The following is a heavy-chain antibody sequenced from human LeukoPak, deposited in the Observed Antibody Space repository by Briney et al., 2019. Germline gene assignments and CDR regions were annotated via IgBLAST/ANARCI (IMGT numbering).Heavy chain of an antibody. CDR2: MHYSGIQ. V-gene: IGHV4-59*08. D-gene: IGHD3-10*01. CDR1: GGSIGDYY. J-gene: IGHJ3*02. CDR3: ASHGGSAFYFHHQRAFDI. Sequence: SETLSLTCIVTGGSIGDYYWSWIRQAPGRGLEWIAYMHYSGIQNYNPSLKSRATVSIATSINQFSLRVDSVTAADTAVYYCASHGGSAFYFHHQRAFDIWGQGTVVTVSS.